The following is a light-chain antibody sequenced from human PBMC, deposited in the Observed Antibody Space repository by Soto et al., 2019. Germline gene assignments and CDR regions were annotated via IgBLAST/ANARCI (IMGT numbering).Light chain of an antibody. CDR2: LVS. CDR1: QSLLYSDGNTY. Sequence: DVGTTHSLLTQPVTLAQPSSISLRSTQSLLYSDGNTYLNWFHQRPGQSPRRIINLVSIRDSGVPDRFSGSGSGTDFTLKITRVEAEDVGIYCCLQGTHWPITFGQWTRLEIK. CDR3: LQGTHWPIT. V-gene: IGKV2-30*01. J-gene: IGKJ5*01.